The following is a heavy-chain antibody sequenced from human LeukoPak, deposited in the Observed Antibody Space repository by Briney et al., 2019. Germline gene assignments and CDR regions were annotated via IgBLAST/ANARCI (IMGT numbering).Heavy chain of an antibody. V-gene: IGHV3-53*04. CDR1: GFTVSSNY. Sequence: GGSLRLSCAASGFTVSSNYMSWVRQAPGKGLEWVSVIYSGGSTYYADSVTGRFTISRHNSKNTLYLQMNSLRAEDTAVYYCAKGPDSSGYGYYYGMVVWGQGTTVTVSS. CDR3: AKGPDSSGYGYYYGMVV. CDR2: IYSGGST. J-gene: IGHJ6*02. D-gene: IGHD3-22*01.